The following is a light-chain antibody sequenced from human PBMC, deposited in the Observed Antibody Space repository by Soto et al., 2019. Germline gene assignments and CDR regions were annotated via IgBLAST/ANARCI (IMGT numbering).Light chain of an antibody. CDR2: EAP. V-gene: IGKV1-5*03. CDR3: QHYNSYSEA. Sequence: DIQMTQSPSTLSASVGDRVTITCRASQTISSWLAWYQQKPGKAPKLLIYEAPTLKSGVPSRFSGSGSGTEFTLTISSLQPDDFATYYCQHYNSYSEAFGQGTKVDIK. J-gene: IGKJ1*01. CDR1: QTISSW.